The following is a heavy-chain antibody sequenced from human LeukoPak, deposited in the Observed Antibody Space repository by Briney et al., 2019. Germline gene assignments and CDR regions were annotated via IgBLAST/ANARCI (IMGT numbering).Heavy chain of an antibody. D-gene: IGHD6-13*01. V-gene: IGHV1-2*02. Sequence: ASVKVSCKASGYTFTSYGISWVRQAPAQGLEWMGWINPNSGGTNYAQRFQGRVTMTRDTSISTVYMELSRLRSDDTAVYYCARAGLGYSSSWDYYYYMDVWGKGTTVTVSS. CDR1: GYTFTSYG. CDR2: INPNSGGT. J-gene: IGHJ6*03. CDR3: ARAGLGYSSSWDYYYYMDV.